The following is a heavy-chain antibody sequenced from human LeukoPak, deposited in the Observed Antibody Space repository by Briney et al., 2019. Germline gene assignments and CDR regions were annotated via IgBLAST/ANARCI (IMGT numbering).Heavy chain of an antibody. J-gene: IGHJ6*03. D-gene: IGHD1-26*01. CDR1: GYTFTSYA. CDR2: INTNTGNP. Sequence: ASVKVSCKASGYTFTSYAMNWVRQAPGQGLEWMGWINTNTGNPTYAQGFTGRFVFSLDTSVSTAYLQISSLKAEDTAVYYCARETDSGYYYYYMDVWGKGTTVTVPS. CDR3: ARETDSGYYYYYMDV. V-gene: IGHV7-4-1*02.